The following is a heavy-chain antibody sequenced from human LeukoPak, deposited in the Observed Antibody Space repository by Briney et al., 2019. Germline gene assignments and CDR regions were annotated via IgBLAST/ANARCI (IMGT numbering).Heavy chain of an antibody. CDR3: AREGPYDSSGYYGDY. J-gene: IGHJ4*02. CDR1: GGSISSSSYY. D-gene: IGHD3-22*01. V-gene: IGHV4-39*07. CDR2: IYYSGST. Sequence: PSETLSLTCTVSGGSISSSSYYWGWIRQPPGKGLEWIGSIYYSGSTYYNPSLKSRVTISVDTSKNQFSLKLSSVTAADTAVYYCAREGPYDSSGYYGDYWGQGTLVTVSS.